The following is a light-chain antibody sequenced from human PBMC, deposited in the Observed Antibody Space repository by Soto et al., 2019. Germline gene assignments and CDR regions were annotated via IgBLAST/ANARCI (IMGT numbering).Light chain of an antibody. CDR2: DVS. CDR1: QSVRGF. CDR3: QERSDWYS. V-gene: IGKV3-11*01. J-gene: IGKJ2*01. Sequence: EIVLTQSPATLSLSPGERATLSCRASQSVRGFLAWYQQKPGHPPMLLIYDVSKRATGIPPRFSGSGSGTDFTLTISSLEPEDFAVYYCQERSDWYSFGQGTKLEI.